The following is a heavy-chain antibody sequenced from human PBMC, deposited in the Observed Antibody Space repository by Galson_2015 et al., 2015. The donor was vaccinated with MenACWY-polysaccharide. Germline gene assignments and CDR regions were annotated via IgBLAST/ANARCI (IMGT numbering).Heavy chain of an antibody. CDR3: ARGRGKDYGDFPSDYRIDV. CDR1: GYAFTFHA. D-gene: IGHD4-17*01. J-gene: IGHJ6*04. Sequence: SVKVSCKASGYAFTFHAMPWVRQAPGQGLEWLGWINADSGDTTYSQKFQGRVTMTRDTSTRTASMELSSLTSEDTAVYYCARGRGKDYGDFPSDYRIDVWGKGTTVTVSS. CDR2: INADSGDT. V-gene: IGHV1-3*01.